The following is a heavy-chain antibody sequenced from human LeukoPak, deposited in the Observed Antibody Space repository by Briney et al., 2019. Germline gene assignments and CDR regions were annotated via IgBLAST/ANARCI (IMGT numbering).Heavy chain of an antibody. CDR1: GYTFTSYD. D-gene: IGHD2-15*01. J-gene: IGHJ4*02. CDR2: MNPNSGNT. Sequence: GASVKVSCKASGYTFTSYDINSVRHATGQGLEWMGWMNPNSGNTGYAQKFQGRVTMTRNTSISTAYMELSSLRSEDTGVYYCARISPSYCSGGSCYSGYWGQGTLVTVSS. CDR3: ARISPSYCSGGSCYSGY. V-gene: IGHV1-8*01.